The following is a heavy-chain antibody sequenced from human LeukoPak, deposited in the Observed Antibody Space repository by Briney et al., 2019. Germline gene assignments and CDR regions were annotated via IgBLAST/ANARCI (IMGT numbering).Heavy chain of an antibody. CDR1: GFTFSSYW. D-gene: IGHD5-24*01. V-gene: IGHV3-74*01. CDR2: INSDGSST. CDR3: ARGTRATLYYYYMDV. J-gene: IGHJ6*03. Sequence: GGSLRLSCAASGFTFSSYWMHWVRQAPGKGLVWVSRINSDGSSTSYADSVKGRFTISRDNAKNTLYLQMNSLRAEDTAVYYCARGTRATLYYYYMDVWGKGTTDTVSS.